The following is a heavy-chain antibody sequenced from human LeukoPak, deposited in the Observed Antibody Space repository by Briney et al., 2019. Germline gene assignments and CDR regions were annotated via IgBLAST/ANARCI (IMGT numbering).Heavy chain of an antibody. V-gene: IGHV4-39*07. D-gene: IGHD5-24*01. Sequence: PSETLSLTCTVSGESISSSSDYWGWVRQPPGKVLEWIGSIYYSGSTYYNPSLKSRVTISVDTSKNQFSLKLSSVTAADTAVYYCAREMSRDGYNLFDYWGQGTLVTVSS. J-gene: IGHJ4*02. CDR3: AREMSRDGYNLFDY. CDR2: IYYSGST. CDR1: GESISSSSDY.